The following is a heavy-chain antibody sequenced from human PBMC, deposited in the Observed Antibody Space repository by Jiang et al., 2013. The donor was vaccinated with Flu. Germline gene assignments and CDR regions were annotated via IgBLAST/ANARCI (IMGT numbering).Heavy chain of an antibody. V-gene: IGHV1-3*01. D-gene: IGHD3-22*01. Sequence: SGAEVKKPGASVKVSCKASGYTFTGYYMHWVRQAPGQRLEWMGWINAGNGNTKYSQKFQGRVTITRDTSASTAYMELSSLRSEDTAVYYCARDLKYYYDSSGYYWGYFDLWGRGTLVTVSS. CDR3: ARDLKYYYDSSGYYWGYFDL. CDR1: GYTFTGYY. J-gene: IGHJ2*01. CDR2: INAGNGNT.